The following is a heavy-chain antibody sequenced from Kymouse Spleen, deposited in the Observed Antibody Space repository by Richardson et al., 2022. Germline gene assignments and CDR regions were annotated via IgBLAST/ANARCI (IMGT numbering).Heavy chain of an antibody. Sequence: QVQLVESGGGVVQPGRSLRLSCAASGFTFSSYGMHWVRQAPGKGLEWVAVIWYDGSNKYYADSVKGRFTISRDNSKNTLYLQMNSLRAEDTAVYYCARANWNPNWFDPWGQGTLVTVSS. CDR2: IWYDGSNK. V-gene: IGHV3-33*01. D-gene: IGHD1-20*01,IGHD1-7*01. CDR3: ARANWNPNWFDP. J-gene: IGHJ5*02. CDR1: GFTFSSYG.